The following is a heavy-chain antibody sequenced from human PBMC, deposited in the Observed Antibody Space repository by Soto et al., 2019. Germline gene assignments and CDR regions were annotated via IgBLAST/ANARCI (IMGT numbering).Heavy chain of an antibody. CDR1: GFTISTNY. CDR3: ARGQRGYSYGVFDY. J-gene: IGHJ4*02. V-gene: IGHV3-53*01. D-gene: IGHD5-18*01. CDR2: NYSGGGT. Sequence: EVQLVESGGGLMQPGGSLRLACAASGFTISTNYMTWVRQAPGKGLEWVSINYSGGGTYYADSVKGRFTISRDNSKNTLYLQMNSLRAEDTAVHYCARGQRGYSYGVFDYWGQGTLVTVSS.